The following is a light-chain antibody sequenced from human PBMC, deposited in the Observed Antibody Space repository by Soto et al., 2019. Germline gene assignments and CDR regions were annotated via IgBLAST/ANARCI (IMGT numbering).Light chain of an antibody. J-gene: IGKJ2*01. Sequence: ALQLTQSPDSLSVSIGDRVTITCRASQGIGSALAWYQQKPGKAPKTLIYDASSLESGVPARFSGSGSGTDFTLTISSLQPEDFATYYCQQFNSYPRTLGQGTKLEI. CDR2: DAS. CDR1: QGIGSA. V-gene: IGKV1-13*02. CDR3: QQFNSYPRT.